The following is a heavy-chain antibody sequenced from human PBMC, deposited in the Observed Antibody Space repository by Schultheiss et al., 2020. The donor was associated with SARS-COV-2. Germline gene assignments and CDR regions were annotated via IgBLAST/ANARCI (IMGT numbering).Heavy chain of an antibody. J-gene: IGHJ5*02. CDR2: INHSGST. V-gene: IGHV4-34*01. D-gene: IGHD3-22*01. Sequence: SQTLSLTCAVYGGSFSGYYWSWIRQPPGKGLEWIGEINHSGSTNYNPSLKSRVTISVDTSKNQFSLKLSSVTAADTAVYYCASKDYDSSGYPRFSWGQGTLVTVSS. CDR1: GGSFSGYY. CDR3: ASKDYDSSGYPRFS.